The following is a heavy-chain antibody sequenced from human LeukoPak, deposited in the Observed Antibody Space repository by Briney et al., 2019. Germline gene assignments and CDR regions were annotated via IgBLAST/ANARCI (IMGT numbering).Heavy chain of an antibody. Sequence: GGSLRLSCAASGFTFSSYSMNWVRQAPGKGLEWVSSISSSSYIYYADSVKGRFTISRDNSKNTLYLQMNSLRAEDTAVYYCAKGGVVITTFDYWGQGTLVTVSS. CDR3: AKGGVVITTFDY. J-gene: IGHJ4*02. CDR2: ISSSSYI. D-gene: IGHD3-22*01. CDR1: GFTFSSYS. V-gene: IGHV3-21*04.